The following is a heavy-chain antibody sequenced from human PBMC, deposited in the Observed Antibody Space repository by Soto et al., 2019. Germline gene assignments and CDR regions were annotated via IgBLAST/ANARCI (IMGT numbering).Heavy chain of an antibody. CDR1: GFTFDDYT. J-gene: IGHJ4*02. V-gene: IGHV3-43*01. CDR3: AKDQRGYYDSSGSLESGGFDY. CDR2: ISWDGGST. Sequence: GSLRLSCAASGFTFDDYTMHWVRQAPGKGLEWVSLISWDGGSTYYADSVKGRFTISRDNSKNSLYLQMNSLRTEDTALYYCAKDQRGYYDSSGSLESGGFDYWGQGTLVTVSS. D-gene: IGHD3-22*01.